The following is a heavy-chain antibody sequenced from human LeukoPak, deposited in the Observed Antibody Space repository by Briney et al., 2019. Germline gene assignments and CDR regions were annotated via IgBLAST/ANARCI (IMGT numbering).Heavy chain of an antibody. Sequence: GGSLRLSCAASGFTFDDYGMSWVRQAPGKGLEWVSGINWNGGSTGYADSVKGQFTISRDNAKNSLYLQMNSLRAEDTALYYCAREIIGTVTYYYYYGMDVWGQGTTVTVSS. CDR2: INWNGGST. J-gene: IGHJ6*02. V-gene: IGHV3-20*04. D-gene: IGHD4-17*01. CDR1: GFTFDDYG. CDR3: AREIIGTVTYYYYYGMDV.